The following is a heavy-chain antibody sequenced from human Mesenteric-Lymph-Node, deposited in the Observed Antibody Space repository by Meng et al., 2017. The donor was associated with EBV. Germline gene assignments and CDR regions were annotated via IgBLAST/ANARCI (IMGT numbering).Heavy chain of an antibody. CDR1: GYTFTSYG. D-gene: IGHD4-17*01. V-gene: IGHV1-18*01. Sequence: QVQLVQSGAEVKKTGAPVKVSCKASGYTFTSYGISWVRQAPGQGLVGMGWIGPYNGNTNYAQKLQGRVTMTTDTSTSTAYMELRSLRSDDTAVYYCARGRDDYGDFSSAYLGQGTLGTVSS. J-gene: IGHJ4*02. CDR3: ARGRDDYGDFSSAY. CDR2: IGPYNGNT.